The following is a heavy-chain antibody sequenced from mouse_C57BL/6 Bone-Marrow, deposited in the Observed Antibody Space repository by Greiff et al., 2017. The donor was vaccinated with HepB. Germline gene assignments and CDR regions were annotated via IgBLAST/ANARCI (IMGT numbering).Heavy chain of an antibody. CDR1: GYTFTSYW. V-gene: IGHV1-72*01. CDR3: AMRRYYGSTPYYYAMDY. CDR2: IDPNSGGT. D-gene: IGHD1-1*01. Sequence: VQLQQPGAELVKPGASVKLSCKASGYTFTSYWMHWVKQRPGRGLEWIGRIDPNSGGTKYNEKFKSKATLTVDKPSSTADMQRSSLTSEDSAVYYCAMRRYYGSTPYYYAMDYWGQGTSVTVSS. J-gene: IGHJ4*01.